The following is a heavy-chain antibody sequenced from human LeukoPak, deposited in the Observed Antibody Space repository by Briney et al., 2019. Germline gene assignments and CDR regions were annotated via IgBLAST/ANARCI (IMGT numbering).Heavy chain of an antibody. J-gene: IGHJ4*02. D-gene: IGHD2-2*01. Sequence: GGSLRLSCAASGFTFSNYWMSWVRQAPGKGLEWVANIKQDGSEKYYVDSVKGRFTISRDNAKDSLYLQMNSLRAEDTAVYYCARALDSSSSRYQAFEYWGQGTLVTVSS. CDR3: ARALDSSSSRYQAFEY. CDR2: IKQDGSEK. CDR1: GFTFSNYW. V-gene: IGHV3-7*03.